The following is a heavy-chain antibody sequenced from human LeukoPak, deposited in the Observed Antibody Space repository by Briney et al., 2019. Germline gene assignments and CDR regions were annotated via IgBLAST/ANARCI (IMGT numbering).Heavy chain of an antibody. CDR1: GFSVRSNY. CDR3: ARRVVAAAGFDY. Sequence: GGSLRLSCTASGFSVRSNYMSWFRQAPGRGLEWASVIYNDGSTYYADSVKGRFIISKDISKNTLYLQMNSLRAEDTAVYYCARRVVAAAGFDYWGQGTLVTVSS. CDR2: IYNDGST. D-gene: IGHD6-13*01. J-gene: IGHJ4*02. V-gene: IGHV3-53*01.